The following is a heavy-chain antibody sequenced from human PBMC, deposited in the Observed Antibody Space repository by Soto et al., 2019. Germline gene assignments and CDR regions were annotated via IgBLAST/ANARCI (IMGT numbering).Heavy chain of an antibody. D-gene: IGHD6-13*01. J-gene: IGHJ4*02. CDR2: IRGSTTL. CDR1: GFSFSDFS. V-gene: IGHV3-48*02. CDR3: ARDLSWAFDH. Sequence: DVQLVESGGGLVQPWGSLRLSCAAYGFSFSDFSMNWVRQAPGKGLERISYIRGSTTLYYADSVKGRFTVSRDNAKNSLYLQMNSLRDEDTAVYYCARDLSWAFDHWGKGALVTVSS.